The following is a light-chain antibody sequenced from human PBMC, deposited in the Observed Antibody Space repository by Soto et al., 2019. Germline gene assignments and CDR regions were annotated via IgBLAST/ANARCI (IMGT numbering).Light chain of an antibody. Sequence: DIQMTQSPTSLSASVGDSVTITCRASQGIRNYVAWYQQIPGKAPKLLIYAASTLQSGVPSRFSGSGSGTDFTLTINGLPPEDVATYSCQKYSSVPVFGPGTKVEIK. V-gene: IGKV1-27*01. CDR2: AAS. CDR3: QKYSSVPV. CDR1: QGIRNY. J-gene: IGKJ3*01.